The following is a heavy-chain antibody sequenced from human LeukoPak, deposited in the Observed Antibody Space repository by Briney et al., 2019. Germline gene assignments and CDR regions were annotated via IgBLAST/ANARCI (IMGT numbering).Heavy chain of an antibody. J-gene: IGHJ4*02. CDR1: GFTFSSYG. Sequence: GSLRLSCAASGFTFSSYGMHWVRQAPGKGLEWVAVISYDGSNKYYADSVKGRFTISRDNAKNSLYLQMNSLRAEDTAVYYCARAADSSGYYFSWTGFDYWGQGTLVTVSS. CDR3: ARAADSSGYYFSWTGFDY. D-gene: IGHD3-22*01. CDR2: ISYDGSNK. V-gene: IGHV3-30*03.